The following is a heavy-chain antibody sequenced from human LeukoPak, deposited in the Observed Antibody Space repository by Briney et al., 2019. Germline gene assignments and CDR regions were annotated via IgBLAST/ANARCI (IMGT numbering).Heavy chain of an antibody. D-gene: IGHD3-22*01. Sequence: ASVKVSCKASRYTFTGYYMHWVRQAPGQGLEWMGWINPNSGGTNYAQKFQGRVTMTRDTSISTAYMELSRLRSDDTAVYYCARVVSPYYYDSSGEFEYFQHWGQGTLVTVSS. CDR3: ARVVSPYYYDSSGEFEYFQH. CDR2: INPNSGGT. V-gene: IGHV1-2*02. J-gene: IGHJ1*01. CDR1: RYTFTGYY.